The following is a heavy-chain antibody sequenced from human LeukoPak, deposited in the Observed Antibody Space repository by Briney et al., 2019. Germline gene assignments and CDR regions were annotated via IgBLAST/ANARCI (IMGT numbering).Heavy chain of an antibody. CDR1: GFTVSSNY. V-gene: IGHV3-53*01. J-gene: IGHJ4*02. CDR2: IYSGGST. Sequence: GGSLRLSCAASGFTVSSNYMSWVRQAPGKGLEWVSVIYSGGSTYYADSVKGRFTISRDDSKNTLYLQMHSLKTEDTAVYYCATVKGGSYPWGYWGQGTLVTVSS. CDR3: ATVKGGSYPWGY. D-gene: IGHD1-26*01.